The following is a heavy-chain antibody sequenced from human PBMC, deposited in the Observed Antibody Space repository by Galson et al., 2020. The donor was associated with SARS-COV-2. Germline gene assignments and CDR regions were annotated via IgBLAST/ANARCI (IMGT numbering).Heavy chain of an antibody. CDR3: ARDATSSGWYNGFDP. V-gene: IGHV4-39*07. CDR1: GGSIRSSNYY. Sequence: SETLSLTCTVSGGSIRSSNYYWGWIRQPPGKGLEWIGSVLNSGTTHYSPSLQSRVTISVDTSKNQFSLNLNSVTAADTAMYYCARDATSSGWYNGFDPCGQGTLVTVSS. J-gene: IGHJ5*02. D-gene: IGHD6-19*01. CDR2: VLNSGTT.